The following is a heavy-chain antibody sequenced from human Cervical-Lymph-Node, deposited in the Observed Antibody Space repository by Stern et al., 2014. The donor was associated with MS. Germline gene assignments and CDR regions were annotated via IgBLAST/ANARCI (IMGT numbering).Heavy chain of an antibody. Sequence: QVQLVQSGAEVKKPGSSVKVSCKASGGTFNRYVFSWVRQAPGQGLEWMGGISPLFGKANYAQKFQGRASLTANDPASPPYMGGTSESSEDPAIFYCATEGGNPYGFDXWXQGTLVPVSP. V-gene: IGHV1-69*01. J-gene: IGHJ4*02. CDR1: GGTFNRYV. CDR2: ISPLFGKA. CDR3: ATEGGNPYGFDX. D-gene: IGHD3-10*01.